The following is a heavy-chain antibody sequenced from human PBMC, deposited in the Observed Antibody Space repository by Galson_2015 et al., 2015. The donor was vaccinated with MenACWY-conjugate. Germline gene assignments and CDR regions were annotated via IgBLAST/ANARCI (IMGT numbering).Heavy chain of an antibody. J-gene: IGHJ6*02. Sequence: SLRLPCAAFGFTFRNYWMTWVRQAPGKGLEWVASIKKDGSEKYYVDSVKGRFTISRDNAKNSLYLEMNSLRVEDTAVYSCARGHYGMDVWGQGTTVTASS. V-gene: IGHV3-7*03. CDR2: IKKDGSEK. CDR1: GFTFRNYW. CDR3: ARGHYGMDV.